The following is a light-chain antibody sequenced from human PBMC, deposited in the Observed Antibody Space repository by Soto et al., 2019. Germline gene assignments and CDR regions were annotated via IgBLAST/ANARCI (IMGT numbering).Light chain of an antibody. J-gene: IGKJ4*01. Sequence: EIVMTQSPATLSVSPGERATLSCRASQSVSSNLAWSQQKPGQAPRLLIYVASTRATGIPARFSGSGSGTEFTLTISSLQSEDFAVYYCQQYNNWPLTFGGGTKVEIK. V-gene: IGKV3-15*01. CDR2: VAS. CDR3: QQYNNWPLT. CDR1: QSVSSN.